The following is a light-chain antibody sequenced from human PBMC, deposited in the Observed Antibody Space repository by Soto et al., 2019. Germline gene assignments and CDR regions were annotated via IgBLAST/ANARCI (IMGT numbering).Light chain of an antibody. J-gene: IGKJ1*01. CDR3: QKYNSYSRT. V-gene: IGKV1-5*01. CDR2: DDS. Sequence: DLQMTQSPSTLSASLGDSVTITCRASQSISSWLAWYQQKPGKAPKLLIYDDSSLESGVPSRLSGSGSGTEFTLTISRLQPDDFATYYCQKYNSYSRTFGQGTKVDIK. CDR1: QSISSW.